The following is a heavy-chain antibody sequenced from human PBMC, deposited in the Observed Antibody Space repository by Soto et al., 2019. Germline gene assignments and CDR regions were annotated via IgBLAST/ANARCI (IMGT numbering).Heavy chain of an antibody. CDR3: ATGGPYSSSQRHYYYGMDV. D-gene: IGHD6-6*01. Sequence: SVKVSCKASEGTLSRYAISWVRQVPGQGLEWMGGIIPVFGTRNHAQKFQDRVSISADASTTTVYMELSSLRSDDTAVYYCATGGPYSSSQRHYYYGMDVWGLGTTVTVSS. CDR2: IIPVFGTR. V-gene: IGHV1-69*13. CDR1: EGTLSRYA. J-gene: IGHJ6*02.